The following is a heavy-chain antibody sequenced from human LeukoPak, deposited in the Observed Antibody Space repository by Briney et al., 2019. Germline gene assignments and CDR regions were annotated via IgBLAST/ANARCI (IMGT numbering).Heavy chain of an antibody. CDR3: AKIVTSVVTRAFDI. J-gene: IGHJ3*02. CDR1: GFTSTSYW. V-gene: IGHV3-74*01. Sequence: GGSLRLSRAASGFTSTSYWMHWVRQAPGTGRVWVTRINSDGSSTSYADSVKGRFTISRDNAKNTLYLQMNSLRAEDTAVYYCAKIVTSVVTRAFDIWGQGTMVTVSS. CDR2: INSDGSST. D-gene: IGHD4-23*01.